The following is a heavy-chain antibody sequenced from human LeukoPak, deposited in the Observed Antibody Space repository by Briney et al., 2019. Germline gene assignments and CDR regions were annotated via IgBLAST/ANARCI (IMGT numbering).Heavy chain of an antibody. CDR3: ARVGFGDPYNWFDP. Sequence: GASVKVSCKASGYTFTGYYMHWVRQAPGQGLEWMGWINPNSGGTNYAQKFQGRVTMTRDTSISTAYMELSRLRSEDTAVYYCARVGFGDPYNWFDPWGQGTLVTVSS. J-gene: IGHJ5*02. CDR2: INPNSGGT. CDR1: GYTFTGYY. V-gene: IGHV1-2*02. D-gene: IGHD3-10*01.